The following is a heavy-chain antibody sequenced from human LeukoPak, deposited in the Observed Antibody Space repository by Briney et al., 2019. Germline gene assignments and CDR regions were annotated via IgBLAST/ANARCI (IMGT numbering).Heavy chain of an antibody. CDR3: ARDIRGYCSSTSCQAV. Sequence: SQTLSLTCTVSGGSISSGGYYWSWIRQHPGKGLEWIGYIYYSGSTYYNPSLKSRVTISVDTSKNQFSLKLSSVTAAGTAVYYCARDIRGYCSSTSCQAVWGQGTLVTVSS. CDR2: IYYSGST. CDR1: GGSISSGGYY. V-gene: IGHV4-31*03. J-gene: IGHJ4*02. D-gene: IGHD2-2*01.